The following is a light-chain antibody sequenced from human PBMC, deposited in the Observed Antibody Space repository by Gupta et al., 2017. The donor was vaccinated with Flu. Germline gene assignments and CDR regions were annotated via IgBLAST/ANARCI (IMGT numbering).Light chain of an antibody. CDR2: GSS. CDR1: QSVAGTL. CDR3: HLYGSSPPYY. J-gene: IGKJ5*01. V-gene: IGKV3-20*01. Sequence: EIVLTQSPGSLSLSPGERVTLSCRASQSVAGTLVAWYQQRPGQAPSLLIFGSSNRASDTPARFSGSGSGTDFTLTISRLEPEDFATYYCHLYGSSPPYYFGQGTRLEIK.